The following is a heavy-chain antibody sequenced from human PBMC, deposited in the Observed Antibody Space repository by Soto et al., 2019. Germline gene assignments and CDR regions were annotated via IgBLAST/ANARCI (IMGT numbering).Heavy chain of an antibody. CDR1: GGSISSYY. D-gene: IGHD6-13*01. Sequence: SEKLSLTCTVSGGSISSYYWSWIRQPPGKGLEWIGYIYYSGSTNYNPSLKSRVTISVDTSKNQFSLKLSSVTAADTAVYYCARESPFSSLYRGYYGMDFWCQGTTGTVS. J-gene: IGHJ6*02. CDR2: IYYSGST. V-gene: IGHV4-59*01. CDR3: ARESPFSSLYRGYYGMDF.